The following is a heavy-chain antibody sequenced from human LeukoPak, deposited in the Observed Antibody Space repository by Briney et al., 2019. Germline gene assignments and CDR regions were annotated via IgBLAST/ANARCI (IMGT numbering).Heavy chain of an antibody. CDR3: ARQRSPIVVVPAAIRWFDP. Sequence: SETLSLTCAVYGGSFSGYYWSWIRQPPGKGLEWIGEINHSGSTNYNPSLKSRVTISVDTSKNQFSLKLSSVTAADTAVYYCARQRSPIVVVPAAIRWFDPWGQGTLVTVPS. V-gene: IGHV4-34*01. D-gene: IGHD2-2*02. CDR2: INHSGST. CDR1: GGSFSGYY. J-gene: IGHJ5*02.